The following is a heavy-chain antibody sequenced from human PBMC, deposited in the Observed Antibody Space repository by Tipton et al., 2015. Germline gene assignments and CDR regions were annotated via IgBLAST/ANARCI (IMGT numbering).Heavy chain of an antibody. CDR2: MSANSGVT. V-gene: IGHV1-8*01. D-gene: IGHD5-12*01. Sequence: QLVQSGAEVKKPGASVKVSCKASGYTFTSYDINWFRQATGQGLEWMGWMSANSGVTGYAQKFQGRVTMTRDTSVRTAYMELSSLRSEDTAVYYCARVKVATMLYYFDYWGQGTLVTVSS. J-gene: IGHJ4*02. CDR1: GYTFTSYD. CDR3: ARVKVATMLYYFDY.